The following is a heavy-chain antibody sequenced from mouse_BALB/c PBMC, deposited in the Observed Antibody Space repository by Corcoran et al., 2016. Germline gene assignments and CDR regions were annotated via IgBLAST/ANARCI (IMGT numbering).Heavy chain of an antibody. J-gene: IGHJ4*01. D-gene: IGHD2-1*01. V-gene: IGHV1-18*01. CDR1: GYSFTGYT. Sequence: EVQLQQSGPELVKPGASMKISCKASGYSFTGYTMNWVKQSHGKNLEWIGLINPYNGGTSYNQKFKGKATLTVEKSSSTAYMELLSLTSEDSAVYYCARAPYGNYLYYYAMDYWGQGTSVTVSS. CDR2: INPYNGGT. CDR3: ARAPYGNYLYYYAMDY.